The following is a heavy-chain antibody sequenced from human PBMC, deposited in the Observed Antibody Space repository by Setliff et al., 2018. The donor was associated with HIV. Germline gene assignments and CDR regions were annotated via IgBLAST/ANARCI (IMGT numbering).Heavy chain of an antibody. Sequence: SETLSLTCTVSGYSISSGYYWGWIRQPPGKGLEWIGELSPSGTTRSNPSLQSRVTISLDTSNNQFSLKLTSVTAADTAMYYCASFFVTTVTNQDYWGQGTPVTVSS. J-gene: IGHJ4*02. CDR3: ASFFVTTVTNQDY. CDR1: GYSISSGYY. CDR2: LSPSGTT. D-gene: IGHD4-17*01. V-gene: IGHV4-38-2*02.